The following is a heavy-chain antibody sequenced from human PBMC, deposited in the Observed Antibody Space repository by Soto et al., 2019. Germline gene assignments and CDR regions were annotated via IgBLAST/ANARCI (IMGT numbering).Heavy chain of an antibody. CDR3: ARYSSGWYWSGWGNWYFDL. D-gene: IGHD6-19*01. CDR2: ISYDGSNK. Sequence: QVQLVESGGGVVQPGRSLRLSCAASGFTFSSYAMHWVRQAPGKGLEWVAVISYDGSNKYYADSVKGRFTISRDNSKNTLYLQRNSLRAEDTAVYYCARYSSGWYWSGWGNWYFDLWGRGTLVTVSS. J-gene: IGHJ2*01. CDR1: GFTFSSYA. V-gene: IGHV3-30-3*01.